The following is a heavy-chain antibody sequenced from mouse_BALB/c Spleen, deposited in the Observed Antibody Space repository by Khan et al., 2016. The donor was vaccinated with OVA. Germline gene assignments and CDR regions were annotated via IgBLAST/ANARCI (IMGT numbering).Heavy chain of an antibody. CDR3: SRDPYYYGSKYAMDY. CDR1: GFTFSSFG. CDR2: INSNGGST. D-gene: IGHD1-1*01. J-gene: IGHJ4*01. Sequence: EVELVESGGGLMQPGGSLKLSCAASGFTFSSFGMSWVRQTPDKRLELVATINSNGGSTYYPDSVKGRFTLSRDNAKNTLYLQMISLKSEDTAIYDCSRDPYYYGSKYAMDYWGQGTSVTVSS. V-gene: IGHV5-6-3*01.